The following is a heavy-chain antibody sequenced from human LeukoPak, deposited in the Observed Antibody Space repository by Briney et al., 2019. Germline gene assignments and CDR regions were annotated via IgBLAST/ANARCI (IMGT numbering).Heavy chain of an antibody. J-gene: IGHJ5*02. CDR1: GGSISSYY. CDR2: IYYSGST. V-gene: IGHV4-59*01. D-gene: IGHD5-18*01. Sequence: SETLSLTCTVSGGSISSYYWSWIRQPPGKGLEWIGYIYYSGSTNYNPSLKSRVTISVDTSKNQFSLKLSSVTAADTAVYYCARGRGYSCGSVWFDPWGQGTLVTVSS. CDR3: ARGRGYSCGSVWFDP.